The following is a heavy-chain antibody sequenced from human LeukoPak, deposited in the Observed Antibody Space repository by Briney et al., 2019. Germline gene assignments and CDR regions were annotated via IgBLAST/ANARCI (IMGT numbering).Heavy chain of an antibody. J-gene: IGHJ4*02. Sequence: GGSLRLSCAASGFTFSSYSVNWVRQAPGKGLEWVSYISSSSITIYYADSVKGRFTISRDNAKNSLYLQMNSLRAEDTAVYYCARESYYYDSSGYYSPAGFDYWGQGTLVTVSS. V-gene: IGHV3-48*01. D-gene: IGHD3-22*01. CDR1: GFTFSSYS. CDR2: ISSSSITI. CDR3: ARESYYYDSSGYYSPAGFDY.